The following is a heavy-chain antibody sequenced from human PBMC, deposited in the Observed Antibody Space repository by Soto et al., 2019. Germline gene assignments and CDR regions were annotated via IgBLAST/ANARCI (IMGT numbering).Heavy chain of an antibody. CDR2: VFYSGKT. CDR3: ARGYYDTNGQSNTFDV. CDR1: GASISSSY. Sequence: SETLSLTCTVSGASISSSYWIWIRQSPEKGLEWIGYVFYSGKTNYNPSLKSRVTISVDTSKNQFSLKLSSVTAADSAVYYCARGYYDTNGQSNTFDVWGQGTLVTVSS. J-gene: IGHJ3*01. V-gene: IGHV4-59*01. D-gene: IGHD3-22*01.